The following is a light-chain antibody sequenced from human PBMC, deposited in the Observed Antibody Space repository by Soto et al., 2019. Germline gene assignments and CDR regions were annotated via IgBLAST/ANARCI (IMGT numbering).Light chain of an antibody. CDR2: DNN. CDR1: SSNSGNNY. J-gene: IGLJ3*02. V-gene: IGLV1-51*01. CDR3: GTWDTSLSAWV. Sequence: QSVLTQPPSVSAAPGQKVTISCSGSSSNSGNNYVSWYQQLPGTAPKLLIYDNNRRPSGIPGRFSGSKSGTSATLGITGLQTGDEADYYCGTWDTSLSAWVVGGGTKVTVL.